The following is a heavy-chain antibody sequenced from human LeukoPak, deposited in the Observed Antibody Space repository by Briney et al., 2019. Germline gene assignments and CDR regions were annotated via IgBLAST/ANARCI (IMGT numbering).Heavy chain of an antibody. D-gene: IGHD6-13*01. CDR1: GGSFSGYY. J-gene: IGHJ1*01. V-gene: IGHV4-34*01. CDR2: INHSGST. CDR3: AREDSSSWPPGEYFQH. Sequence: SETLSLTCAVYGGSFSGYYWSWIRQPPGKGLEWIGEINHSGSTNYNPSLKSRVTISVDTSKNQFSLKLSSVTAADTAVYDCAREDSSSWPPGEYFQHWGQGTLVTVSS.